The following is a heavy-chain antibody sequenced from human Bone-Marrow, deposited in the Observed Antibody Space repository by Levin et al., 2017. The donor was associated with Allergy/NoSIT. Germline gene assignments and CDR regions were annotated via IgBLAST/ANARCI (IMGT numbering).Heavy chain of an antibody. Sequence: SETLSLTCAVYGGSFSNYYWTWIRQSPGKGLEWIGEIIHTGSTNYNPSLKSRVTISIDTSKNQFSLDLSSVTAADTAVYFCARARRDSRRFGYWGQGTLVTVST. V-gene: IGHV4-34*12. CDR3: ARARRDSRRFGY. D-gene: IGHD3-22*01. J-gene: IGHJ4*02. CDR2: IIHTGST. CDR1: GGSFSNYY.